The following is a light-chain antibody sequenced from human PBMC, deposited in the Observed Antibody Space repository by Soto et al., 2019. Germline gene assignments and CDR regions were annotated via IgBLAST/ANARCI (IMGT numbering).Light chain of an antibody. V-gene: IGLV2-14*01. CDR1: SSDVGGYYY. Sequence: QSALTQPASVSGSPGQSITISCTGTSSDVGGYYYVSWYQHHPGKAPKLMIYQVSNRPSGVSNRFSGSKSDNTASLTISGLQAEDEADYYCSSYTSSNTVDVFGTGTKLTVL. CDR3: SSYTSSNTVDV. J-gene: IGLJ1*01. CDR2: QVS.